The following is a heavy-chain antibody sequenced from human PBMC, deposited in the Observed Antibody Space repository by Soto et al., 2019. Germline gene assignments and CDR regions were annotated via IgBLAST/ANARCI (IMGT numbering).Heavy chain of an antibody. CDR2: IYPGDSDT. CDR3: AREGVLESSSSRDYYYGMDV. V-gene: IGHV5-51*01. D-gene: IGHD6-6*01. Sequence: XESLKLSWKRSEYSFTSYWIGLVRQMPGKGLEWMGIIYPGDSDTRYSPSFQGQVTISADKSISTAYLQWSSLKASDTAMYYCAREGVLESSSSRDYYYGMDVWGQATTVTVSS. J-gene: IGHJ6*02. CDR1: EYSFTSYW.